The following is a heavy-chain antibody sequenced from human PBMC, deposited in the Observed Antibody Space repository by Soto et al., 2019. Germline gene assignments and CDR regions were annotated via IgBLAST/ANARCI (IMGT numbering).Heavy chain of an antibody. Sequence: GGSLRLSCAASGFTFSIYAMHWVRQAPGKGLEWVAVISYDGSNKYYADSVKGRFTISRDNSKNTLYLQMNSLRAEDTAVYYCARVMYCSGGSCYHLDYWGQGTLVTVSS. CDR1: GFTFSIYA. V-gene: IGHV3-30-3*01. CDR3: ARVMYCSGGSCYHLDY. D-gene: IGHD2-15*01. J-gene: IGHJ4*02. CDR2: ISYDGSNK.